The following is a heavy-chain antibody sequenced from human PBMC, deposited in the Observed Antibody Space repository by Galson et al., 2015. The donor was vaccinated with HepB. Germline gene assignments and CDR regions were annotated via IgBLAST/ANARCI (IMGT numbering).Heavy chain of an antibody. D-gene: IGHD3-10*01. CDR3: ARERPLGFGESPVDY. J-gene: IGHJ4*02. V-gene: IGHV3-21*01. CDR1: GFTFSSYS. Sequence: SLRLSCAASGFTFSSYSMNWVRQAPGKGLEWVSSISSSSSYIYYADSVKGRFTISRDNAKNSLYLQMNSLRANDTAVYYCARERPLGFGESPVDYWGQGTLVTVSS. CDR2: ISSSSSYI.